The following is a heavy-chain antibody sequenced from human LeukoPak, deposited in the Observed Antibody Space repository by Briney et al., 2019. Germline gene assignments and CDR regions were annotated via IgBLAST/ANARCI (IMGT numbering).Heavy chain of an antibody. CDR1: GYTFTGYY. CDR2: INPNSGGT. CDR3: ARGAYGSGSYYSNWFDP. V-gene: IGHV1-2*06. Sequence: ASVKVSCKAFGYTFTGYYMHWVRQAPGQGLEWMGRINPNSGGTNYAQKFQGRVTMTRDTSISTAYMELSRLRSDDTAVYYCARGAYGSGSYYSNWFDPWGQGTLVTVSS. D-gene: IGHD3-10*01. J-gene: IGHJ5*02.